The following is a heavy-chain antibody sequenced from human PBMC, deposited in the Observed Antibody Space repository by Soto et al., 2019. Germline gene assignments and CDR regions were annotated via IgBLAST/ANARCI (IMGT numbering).Heavy chain of an antibody. D-gene: IGHD2-2*01. Sequence: GGSLRLSCIASRFTFSDYYMTWIRQAPGKGLEWVSYVSSSGTTIYYADSVKGRFTISRDNAKNSLYLQMNSLRAEDTAVYYCARDKCSSTSCFRPYAMDVWGQGTTVTVPS. CDR2: VSSSGTTI. CDR3: ARDKCSSTSCFRPYAMDV. V-gene: IGHV3-11*01. CDR1: RFTFSDYY. J-gene: IGHJ6*02.